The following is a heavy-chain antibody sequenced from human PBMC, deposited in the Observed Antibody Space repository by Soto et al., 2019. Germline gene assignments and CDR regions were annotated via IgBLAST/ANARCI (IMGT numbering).Heavy chain of an antibody. V-gene: IGHV4-59*01. CDR3: ARATLGYCSSTSCSYYYYYGMDV. D-gene: IGHD2-2*01. J-gene: IGHJ6*02. Sequence: QVQLQESGPGLVKPSETLSLTCTVSGGSISSYYWSWIRQPPGKGLEWIGYIYYSGSTNYNPSLKSRVTISVDTSKNQCSLKLSSVTAADTAVYYCARATLGYCSSTSCSYYYYYGMDVWGQGTTVTVSS. CDR1: GGSISSYY. CDR2: IYYSGST.